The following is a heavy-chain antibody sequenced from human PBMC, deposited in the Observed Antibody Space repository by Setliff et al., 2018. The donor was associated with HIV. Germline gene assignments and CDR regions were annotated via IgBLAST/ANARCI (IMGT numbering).Heavy chain of an antibody. CDR3: ARAGGSGAFDI. V-gene: IGHV4-59*11. J-gene: IGHJ3*02. Sequence: PSETLSLTCTVSGGSISSHYWSWIRQPPGKGLEWIGYIYYSGSTNYNPSLKSRVTISVDTSKNQFSLKLSSVTAADTAVYYCARAGGSGAFDIWGQGTMVTVSS. D-gene: IGHD3-16*01. CDR2: IYYSGST. CDR1: GGSISSHY.